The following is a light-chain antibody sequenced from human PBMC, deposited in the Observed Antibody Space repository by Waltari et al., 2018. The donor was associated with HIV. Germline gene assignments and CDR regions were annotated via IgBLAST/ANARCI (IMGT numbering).Light chain of an antibody. CDR3: SSYAGRV. CDR1: SSDVGGYNY. J-gene: IGLJ1*01. Sequence: QSALTQPTSASGSPGQSVTISCTVTSSDVGGYNYVSWYHPHPGKAPKLMIYEVAKRPSGVPGRFSGSKSGITASLTVSGLQAEDEADYYCSSYAGRVFGTGTKVTVL. CDR2: EVA. V-gene: IGLV2-8*01.